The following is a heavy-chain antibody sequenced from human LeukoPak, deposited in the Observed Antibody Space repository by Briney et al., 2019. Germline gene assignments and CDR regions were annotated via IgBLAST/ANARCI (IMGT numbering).Heavy chain of an antibody. J-gene: IGHJ4*02. CDR2: IKQDGSEK. V-gene: IGHV3-7*01. CDR1: GFTFSHYW. CDR3: ARGPSGYHNT. Sequence: GGSLRLSCAASGFTFSHYWMSWVRQAPGKGLEWVAIIKQDGSEKYYVDSMKGRFTISRDNAKNSLYLQMNSLRAEDTAVYYCARGPSGYHNTGGQGTLVTVSS. D-gene: IGHD5-12*01.